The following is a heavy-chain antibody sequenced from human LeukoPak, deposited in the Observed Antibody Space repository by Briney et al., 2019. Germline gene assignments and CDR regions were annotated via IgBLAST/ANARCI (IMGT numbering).Heavy chain of an antibody. CDR2: INSDGSWT. Sequence: GGSLRLSCAASGFTFSSYAMHWVRQAPGKGLVWVSHINSDGSWTSYADSVKGRFTISKDNAKNTVYLQMNSLRAEDTAVYYCVSFYETYWGRGTLVTVST. V-gene: IGHV3-74*01. CDR3: VSFYETY. CDR1: GFTFSSYA. D-gene: IGHD2/OR15-2a*01. J-gene: IGHJ4*02.